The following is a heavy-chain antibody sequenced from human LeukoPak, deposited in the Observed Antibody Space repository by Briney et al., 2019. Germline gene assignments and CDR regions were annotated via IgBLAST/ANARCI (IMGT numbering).Heavy chain of an antibody. CDR1: GGSFSGYY. V-gene: IGHV4-59*01. D-gene: IGHD3-22*01. CDR2: IYYSGST. Sequence: SETLSLTCAVYGGSFSGYYWNWIRQPPGKGLEWIGYIYYSGSTKYNSSLKSRVTISVDRSKNQFSLELTSVTAADTAVYYCARGTSDTSGPGYWGQGALVTVSS. J-gene: IGHJ4*02. CDR3: ARGTSDTSGPGY.